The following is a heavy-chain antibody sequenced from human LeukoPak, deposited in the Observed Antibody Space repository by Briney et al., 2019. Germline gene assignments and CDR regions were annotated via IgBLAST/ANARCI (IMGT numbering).Heavy chain of an antibody. J-gene: IGHJ4*02. CDR2: IQYDGSNT. CDR3: VKGLVYYFDY. CDR1: GFTFSNYA. V-gene: IGHV3-30*02. Sequence: PGGSLRLSCAASGFTFSNYAMHWVRQAPGKGLEWVTFIQYDGSNTYYADSVKGRFTFSRDNSKNTLYLHMNSLRAEDTAVYYCVKGLVYYFDYWGQGTLVSVSS. D-gene: IGHD3-10*01.